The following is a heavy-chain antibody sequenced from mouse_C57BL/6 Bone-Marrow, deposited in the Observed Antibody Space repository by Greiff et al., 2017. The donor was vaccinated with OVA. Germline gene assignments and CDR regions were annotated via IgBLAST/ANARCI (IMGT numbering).Heavy chain of an antibody. V-gene: IGHV1-39*01. Sequence: VQLQQSGPELVKPGASVKISCKASGYSFTDYNMNWVKQSNGKSLEWIGVSNPNYGTTSYNQKFKGKATLTVDQSSSTAYMQLNSLTSEDSAVYYCAFYYVSSYRYFDVWGTGTTVTVSS. D-gene: IGHD1-1*01. J-gene: IGHJ1*03. CDR1: GYSFTDYN. CDR2: SNPNYGTT. CDR3: AFYYVSSYRYFDV.